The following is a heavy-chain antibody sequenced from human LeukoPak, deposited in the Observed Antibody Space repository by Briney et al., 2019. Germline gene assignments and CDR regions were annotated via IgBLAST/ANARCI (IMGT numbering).Heavy chain of an antibody. Sequence: GGSLRLSCVASGFTVSSNYMSWVRQAPGKGLEWVSVIYIGGNTYYADSVKGRFTISRDNAKNSLYLQMNSLRAEDTAVYYCARGVFYSSGWYPPFDYWGQGTLVTVSS. J-gene: IGHJ4*02. V-gene: IGHV3-53*01. CDR3: ARGVFYSSGWYPPFDY. CDR2: IYIGGNT. D-gene: IGHD6-19*01. CDR1: GFTVSSNY.